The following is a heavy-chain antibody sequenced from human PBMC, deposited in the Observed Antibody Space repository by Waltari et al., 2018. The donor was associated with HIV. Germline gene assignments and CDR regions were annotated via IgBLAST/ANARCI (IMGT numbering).Heavy chain of an antibody. J-gene: IGHJ3*02. CDR1: GFTVSRTY. CDR2: IYSGGST. V-gene: IGHV3-53*01. CDR3: ARDGQWGGYAAFDI. Sequence: EVQLVESGGGLIQPGGSLRLSCAASGFTVSRTYMSWVRQAPGKGLEWVSVIYSGGSTYYADSVKGRFTISRDNSKNTLYLQMNSLRAEDTAVYYCARDGQWGGYAAFDIWGQGTMVTVSS. D-gene: IGHD5-12*01.